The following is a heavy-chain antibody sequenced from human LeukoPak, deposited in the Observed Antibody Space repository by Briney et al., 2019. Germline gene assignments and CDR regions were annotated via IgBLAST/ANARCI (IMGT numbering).Heavy chain of an antibody. CDR3: ARDEAGATGSFDY. CDR1: GFTFSNYE. V-gene: IGHV3-48*03. J-gene: IGHJ4*02. CDR2: IGTGGRSI. Sequence: GGSLRLSCATSGFTFSNYEMNWVRQAPGKGLEWLSYIGTGGRSIYHADSVKGRFTISRDDVKNSLDLQMDSLRAEDTAVYYCARDEAGATGSFDYWGQGAQVTVSS. D-gene: IGHD1-26*01.